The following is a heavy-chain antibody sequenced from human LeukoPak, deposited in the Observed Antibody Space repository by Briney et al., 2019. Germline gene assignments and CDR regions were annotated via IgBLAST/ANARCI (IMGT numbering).Heavy chain of an antibody. CDR1: RFTFSVYS. CDR3: ARESALWFGELQLDY. CDR2: ISSSSSTI. D-gene: IGHD3-10*01. Sequence: GGSLRLSCAASRFTFSVYSMNWVRQAPGKGLEWVSYISSSSSTIYYADSVKGRFTISRDNAKKSLYLQMNSLRVEDTAVYYCARESALWFGELQLDYWGQGTLVTVSS. V-gene: IGHV3-48*01. J-gene: IGHJ4*02.